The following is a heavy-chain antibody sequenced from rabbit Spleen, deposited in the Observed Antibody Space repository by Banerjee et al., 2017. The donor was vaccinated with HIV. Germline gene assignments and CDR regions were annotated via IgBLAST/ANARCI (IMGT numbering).Heavy chain of an antibody. CDR2: IDAGSSGFT. V-gene: IGHV1S40*01. CDR1: GVSFSSSSY. CDR3: ARDTGSSFSSYGMDL. J-gene: IGHJ3*01. Sequence: QSLEESGGDLVKPGASLTLTCTASGVSFSSSSYVCWVRQAPGKGLEWIACIDAGSSGFTYSATWAKGRFTCSKTSSTTVTLQMTSLTVADTATYFCARDTGSSFSSYGMDLWGQGTL. D-gene: IGHD8-1*01.